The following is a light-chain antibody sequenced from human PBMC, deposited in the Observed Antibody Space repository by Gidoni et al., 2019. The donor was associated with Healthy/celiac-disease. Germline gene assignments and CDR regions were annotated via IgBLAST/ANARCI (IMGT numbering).Light chain of an antibody. V-gene: IGKV1-39*01. CDR3: QQSYSTPRP. J-gene: IGKJ1*01. CDR1: QSISSY. CDR2: AAS. Sequence: DIQMTQSPSSLSASVGDRVTITCRASQSISSYLNWYQQKPGKAPKLLIYAASSLHSGVPSRFSGSGSGPDFTLPISSLQPEDFATYYCQQSYSTPRPFGQGTKVEIK.